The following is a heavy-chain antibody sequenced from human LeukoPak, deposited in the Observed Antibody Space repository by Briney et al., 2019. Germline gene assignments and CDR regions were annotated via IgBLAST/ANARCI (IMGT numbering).Heavy chain of an antibody. CDR1: GGSISSGGYS. Sequence: SESLSLTCAVSGGSISSGGYSWSWIRQPPGKGLEWIGYIYHSGSTYYNPSLKSRVTISVDRSKNQFSLKLSSVTAADTAVYYCARGGGGIAVDYWGQGTLVTVSS. CDR3: ARGGGGIAVDY. D-gene: IGHD6-13*01. CDR2: IYHSGST. V-gene: IGHV4-30-2*01. J-gene: IGHJ4*02.